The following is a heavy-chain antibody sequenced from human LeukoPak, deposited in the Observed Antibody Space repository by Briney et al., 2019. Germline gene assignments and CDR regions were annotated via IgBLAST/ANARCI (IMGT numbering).Heavy chain of an antibody. CDR1: GFTFSNYA. D-gene: IGHD6-13*01. V-gene: IGHV3-30*18. J-gene: IGHJ4*02. CDR3: AKEDSSTWFFDF. Sequence: GGSLRLSCAASGFTFSNYAMHWVRQAPGKGLEWVAVTSYDGSTKYYADSVKGRFTISRDNSENTVFLQMSSLRPDDTAMYYCAKEDSSTWFFDFWGRGTLVTVSS. CDR2: TSYDGSTK.